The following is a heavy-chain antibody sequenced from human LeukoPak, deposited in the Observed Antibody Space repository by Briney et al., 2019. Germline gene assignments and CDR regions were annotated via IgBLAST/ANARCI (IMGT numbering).Heavy chain of an antibody. V-gene: IGHV1-24*01. D-gene: IGHD3-22*01. CDR3: ATTEGDSSGYPYFDY. J-gene: IGHJ4*02. CDR2: FDPEDGET. Sequence: ASVKVSCKVSGYTLTELSMHWVRQAPGKGLEWMGGFDPEDGETIYAQKFQGRVTMTEDTSTDTAYMDLSSLRSEDTAVYYCATTEGDSSGYPYFDYWGQGTLVTVSS. CDR1: GYTLTELS.